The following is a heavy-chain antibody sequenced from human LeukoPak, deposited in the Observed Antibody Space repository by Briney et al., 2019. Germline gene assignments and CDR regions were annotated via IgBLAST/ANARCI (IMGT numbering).Heavy chain of an antibody. CDR1: GYTFTGYY. V-gene: IGHV1-2*02. CDR2: INPNSGGT. J-gene: IGHJ4*02. D-gene: IGHD6-13*01. Sequence: GASVKDSCKASGYTFTGYYMHWVRQAPGQGLEWMGWINPNSGGTNYAQKFQGRVTMTRDTSISTAYMELSRLRSDDTAVYYCARVRPPREAAAGIGYWGQGTLVTVSS. CDR3: ARVRPPREAAAGIGY.